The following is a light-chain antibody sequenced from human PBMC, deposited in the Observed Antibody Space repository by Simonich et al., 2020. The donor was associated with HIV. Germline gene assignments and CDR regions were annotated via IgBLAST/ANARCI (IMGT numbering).Light chain of an antibody. CDR3: QQLNSYLALT. CDR1: QGISSY. V-gene: IGKV1-9*01. Sequence: DIQLTQSPSFLSASVGDRVTITCRANQGISSYLAWYQQKPGKAPKLLIYAASTLQSGVPSRFSGSGSGTEFTLTISSLQPEDFATYYCQQLNSYLALTFGGGTKVEIK. CDR2: AAS. J-gene: IGKJ4*01.